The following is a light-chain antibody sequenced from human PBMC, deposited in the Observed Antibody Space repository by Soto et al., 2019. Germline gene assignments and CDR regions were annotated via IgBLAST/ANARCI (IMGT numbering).Light chain of an antibody. V-gene: IGKV1-27*01. CDR2: AAS. Sequence: DIQMTQSPSSLSASVGDRVTITCRASQGISNYLAWYQQNPGEFPKLLIYAASTLQSGVPSRFSGSGSGTDFALTISSLQPEDVATYYCQKYNSAPHTFGQGTKLEIK. CDR3: QKYNSAPHT. CDR1: QGISNY. J-gene: IGKJ2*01.